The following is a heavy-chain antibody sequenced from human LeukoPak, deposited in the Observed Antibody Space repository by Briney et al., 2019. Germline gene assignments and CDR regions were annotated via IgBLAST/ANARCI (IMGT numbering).Heavy chain of an antibody. V-gene: IGHV3-72*01. D-gene: IGHD6-13*01. Sequence: GGSLRLSCAVSGFTLSDHYMDWVRQAPGKGLEWVGRTRNKANSYTTEYAASVKGRFTISRDDSKNSLYLQMNSLRAEDTAVYYCARDRGIAAAGTFGWFDPWGQGTLVTVSS. CDR3: ARDRGIAAAGTFGWFDP. CDR1: GFTLSDHY. CDR2: TRNKANSYTT. J-gene: IGHJ5*02.